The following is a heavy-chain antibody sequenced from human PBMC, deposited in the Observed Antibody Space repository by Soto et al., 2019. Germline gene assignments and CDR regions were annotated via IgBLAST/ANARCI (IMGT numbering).Heavy chain of an antibody. Sequence: EVQLLESGGGLVQPGGSLRLFCEASGFTFSNYAMTWVRQAPGKGLEWVSTITNSGSTYYGDTVRGRFTIPRDNSKTTVYLKMKTLRAEDTAIYYCARTDKFNAQSSGWANRFDYWGQGTLVTVSS. CDR2: ITNSGST. CDR1: GFTFSNYA. V-gene: IGHV3-23*01. CDR3: ARTDKFNAQSSGWANRFDY. J-gene: IGHJ4*02. D-gene: IGHD6-19*01.